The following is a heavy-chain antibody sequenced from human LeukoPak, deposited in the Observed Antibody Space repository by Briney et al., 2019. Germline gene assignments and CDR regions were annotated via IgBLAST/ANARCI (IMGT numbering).Heavy chain of an antibody. V-gene: IGHV3-23*01. D-gene: IGHD3-22*01. CDR2: ISGSGGST. Sequence: GGSLRLSCAASGFTFSSYAMSWVRQAPGKGLEWVSAISGSGGSTYYADSVKGRFTISRDNSKNALSLQMNSLRAEDAAVYYCAKDTRTGGYYYFDYWGQGTLVTVSS. CDR1: GFTFSSYA. J-gene: IGHJ4*02. CDR3: AKDTRTGGYYYFDY.